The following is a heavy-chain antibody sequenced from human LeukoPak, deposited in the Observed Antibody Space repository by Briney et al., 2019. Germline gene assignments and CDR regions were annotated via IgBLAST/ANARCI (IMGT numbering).Heavy chain of an antibody. CDR3: ARGHTAVTRHFDF. CDR1: GFTFSSYA. V-gene: IGHV3-23*01. Sequence: GGSLRLSCAASGFTFSSYAMSWVRQAPGKGLEWVSGISGSIISTYYADSVKGRFTISRDNSKNTLYLQMNSLRAEDTAVYYCARGHTAVTRHFDFWGQGTLVTVSS. J-gene: IGHJ4*02. CDR2: ISGSIIST. D-gene: IGHD4-17*01.